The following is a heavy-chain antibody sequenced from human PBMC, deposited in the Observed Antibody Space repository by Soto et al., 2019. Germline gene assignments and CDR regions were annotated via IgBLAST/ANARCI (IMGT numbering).Heavy chain of an antibody. CDR2: SSSSGSTI. CDR3: ARDNDGVGFFYYYYGMDV. V-gene: IGHV3-11*01. Sequence: QVQLVESGGGLVKPGGSLRLSCAASGFTFSDYYMSWIRQARGKGLEWVSYSSSSGSTIYYADSVKGRFTISRDNAKNSQYLQMNSLRADDTAVYYCARDNDGVGFFYYYYGMDVWGQGTTVTVSS. J-gene: IGHJ6*02. CDR1: GFTFSDYY. D-gene: IGHD2-8*01.